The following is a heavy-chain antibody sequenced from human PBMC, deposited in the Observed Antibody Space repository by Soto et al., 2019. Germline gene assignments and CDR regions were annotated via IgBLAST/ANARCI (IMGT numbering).Heavy chain of an antibody. CDR2: ISGSGGST. V-gene: IGHV3-23*01. J-gene: IGHJ3*02. CDR3: AKAAPHYDTPCAI. D-gene: IGHD3-22*01. Sequence: EVQLLESGGGLVQPGGSLRLSCAASGFTCSSYAMSWVRQAPGKGLEWVSSISGSGGSTYYADSVKGRFTISRDNSKNTLYLHRNSLRAEDTAVYYCAKAAPHYDTPCAIWGQGTMDTVSS. CDR1: GFTCSSYA.